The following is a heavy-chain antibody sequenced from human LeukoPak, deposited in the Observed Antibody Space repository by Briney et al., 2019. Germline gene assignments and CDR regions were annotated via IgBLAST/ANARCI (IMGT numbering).Heavy chain of an antibody. CDR2: ISAYNGNT. D-gene: IGHD5-18*01. Sequence: APVKVSCKASGYTFTSYGISWVRQAPGQGLERMGWISAYNGNTNYAQKLQGRVTMTTDTSTSTAYMELRSLRSDDTAVYYCAGVVDTAMVLVLYYFDYWGQGTLVTVSS. J-gene: IGHJ4*02. V-gene: IGHV1-18*01. CDR3: AGVVDTAMVLVLYYFDY. CDR1: GYTFTSYG.